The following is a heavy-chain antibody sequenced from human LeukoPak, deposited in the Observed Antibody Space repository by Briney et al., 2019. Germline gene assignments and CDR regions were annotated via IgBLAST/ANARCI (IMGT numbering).Heavy chain of an antibody. Sequence: GIIPIFGTANYAQKFQGRVTIATDESTSTAYMELSSLRSEDTAVYYCARGDYDRYYYYMDVWGKGTTVTVSS. J-gene: IGHJ6*03. D-gene: IGHD4-17*01. CDR3: ARGDYDRYYYYMDV. CDR2: IIPIFGTA. V-gene: IGHV1-69*05.